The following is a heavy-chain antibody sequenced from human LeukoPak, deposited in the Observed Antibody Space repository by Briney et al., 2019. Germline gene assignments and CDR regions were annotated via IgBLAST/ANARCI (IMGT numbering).Heavy chain of an antibody. CDR2: ISGSGGST. Sequence: QPGRSLRLSCAASGFTFSSYGMHWVRQAPGKGLEWVSAISGSGGSTYYRDSVKGRFIISRDNSKNTLYLQMNSLRAEDTAVYYCAKGTLDGSGRPSDYWGQGTLVTVSS. CDR1: GFTFSSYG. J-gene: IGHJ4*02. D-gene: IGHD3-10*01. V-gene: IGHV3-23*01. CDR3: AKGTLDGSGRPSDY.